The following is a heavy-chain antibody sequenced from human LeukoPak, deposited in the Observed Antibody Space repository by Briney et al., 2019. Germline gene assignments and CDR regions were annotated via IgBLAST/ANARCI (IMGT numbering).Heavy chain of an antibody. D-gene: IGHD6-6*01. CDR3: ATDKGTSYLSSFDY. V-gene: IGHV3-30*04. CDR2: ISYDGSNE. Sequence: GGSLRLSCAASGFTISSYAMHWVRQAPGKGLEWVAIISYDGSNEYYADSVKGRFTISRDNSKNTLYLQMNSLRAADTAVYYCATDKGTSYLSSFDYWGQGTLVTVSS. CDR1: GFTISSYA. J-gene: IGHJ4*02.